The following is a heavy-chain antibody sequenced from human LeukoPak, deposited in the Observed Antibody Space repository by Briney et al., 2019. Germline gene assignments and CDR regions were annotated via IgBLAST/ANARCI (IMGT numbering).Heavy chain of an antibody. CDR2: IWYDGSNK. J-gene: IGHJ4*02. V-gene: IGHV3-33*01. CDR1: GFTFSNYA. Sequence: PGGSLRLSCAASGFTFSNYAMHWVRQAPGKGLEWVAVIWYDGSNKFYADSAKGRFTVSRDNSKNTPYLQMNSLRAEDTAVFYCARQSPLDLYFDYWGQGTLVTVSS. D-gene: IGHD1-1*01. CDR3: ARQSPLDLYFDY.